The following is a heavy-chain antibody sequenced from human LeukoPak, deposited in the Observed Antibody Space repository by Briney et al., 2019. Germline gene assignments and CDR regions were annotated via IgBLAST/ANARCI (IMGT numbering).Heavy chain of an antibody. CDR2: MNPNSGNT. CDR3: AAVYPVVVPAATDYYYGMDV. J-gene: IGHJ6*02. CDR1: GYTFTSYD. V-gene: IGHV1-8*01. D-gene: IGHD2-2*01. Sequence: ASVKVSCKASGYTFTSYDIDWVRQATGQGLEWMGWMNPNSGNTGYAQKFQGRVTMTRNTSISTAYMELSSLRSEDTAVYYCAAVYPVVVPAATDYYYGMDVWGQGTTVTVSS.